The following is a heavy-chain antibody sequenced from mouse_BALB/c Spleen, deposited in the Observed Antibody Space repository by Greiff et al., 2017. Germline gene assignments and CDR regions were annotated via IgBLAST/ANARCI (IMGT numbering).Heavy chain of an antibody. CDR3: ARPRPHYGPGGFAY. Sequence: QVQLQQSGAELVRPGTSVKVSCKASGYAFTNYLIEWVKQRPGQGLEWIGVINPGSGGTNYNEKFKGKATLTADKSSSTAYMQLSSLTSDDSAVYFCARPRPHYGPGGFAYWGQGTLVTVSA. CDR2: INPGSGGT. J-gene: IGHJ3*01. V-gene: IGHV1-54*01. D-gene: IGHD1-1*02. CDR1: GYAFTNYL.